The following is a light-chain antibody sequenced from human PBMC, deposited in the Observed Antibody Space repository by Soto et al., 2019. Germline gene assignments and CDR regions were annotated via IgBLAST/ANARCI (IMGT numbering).Light chain of an antibody. Sequence: DIVLTQSPGTLSLSPGERATLSCRASQSVSSNLLAWYQQKPGQAPRLLIYGASSRATGIPDSFSGSGSGTDFTLTISRLEPEDFAVYYCQQYGSSPVTFGQGTRLDIK. V-gene: IGKV3-20*01. CDR1: QSVSSNL. J-gene: IGKJ5*01. CDR2: GAS. CDR3: QQYGSSPVT.